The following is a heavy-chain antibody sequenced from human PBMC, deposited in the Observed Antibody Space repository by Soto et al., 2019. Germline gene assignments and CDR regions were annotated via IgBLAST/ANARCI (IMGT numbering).Heavy chain of an antibody. Sequence: GESLKISCKGSGYSFTSYWLRWVRQMPGKGLEWMGRIYPSDSFTNYSPSFQGHVTISADKSISTAYLQWSSLKASDTAMYYCPRSIVVVTGSGDCGGMHVLGQGTTVTVAS. D-gene: IGHD2-21*02. CDR1: GYSFTSYW. V-gene: IGHV5-10-1*01. J-gene: IGHJ6*02. CDR3: PRSIVVVTGSGDCGGMHV. CDR2: IYPSDSFT.